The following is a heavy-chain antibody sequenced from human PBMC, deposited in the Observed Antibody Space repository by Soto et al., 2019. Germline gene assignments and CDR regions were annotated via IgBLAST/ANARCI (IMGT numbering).Heavy chain of an antibody. D-gene: IGHD6-19*01. J-gene: IGHJ4*02. CDR1: GGTFSSYP. CDR2: IIPIFGTT. Sequence: QVQLVQSGAEVKKPGSSVKVSCKASGGTFSSYPLSWVRQAPGQGLEWMGGIIPIFGTTKYAQKFQGRVTIIVDESTTTAYMELSSLRSEDTAVYYCAMIDYSSGSDYWGQGTLVTVSS. CDR3: AMIDYSSGSDY. V-gene: IGHV1-69*01.